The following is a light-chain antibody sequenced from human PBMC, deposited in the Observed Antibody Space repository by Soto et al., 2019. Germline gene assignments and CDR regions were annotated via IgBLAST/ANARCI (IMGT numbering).Light chain of an antibody. Sequence: EILMTQSPTILSVSPGERATLSCRASQSVSSNLAWYQQKPGQAPRLLIYGVYTRAPGIPARFSGSGSGTEFTLTISSLQSEDFAVYYCQQYHSWPPRTCGQGTKVDIK. CDR1: QSVSSN. CDR2: GVY. V-gene: IGKV3D-15*01. CDR3: QQYHSWPPRT. J-gene: IGKJ1*01.